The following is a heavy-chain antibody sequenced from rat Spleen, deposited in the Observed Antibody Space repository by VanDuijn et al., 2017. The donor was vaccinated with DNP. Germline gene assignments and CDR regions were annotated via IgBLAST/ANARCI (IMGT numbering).Heavy chain of an antibody. Sequence: EVQLVESGGDLVQPGRSLKLSCVASGFTFNNCWMAWIRQVPGKGLEWVASITSSGGSTYYPDSVKGRFTVSRDDAGNTLYLQMNSLKSEDTATYYCTTDFERGYWGQGVMVTVSS. CDR3: TTDFERGY. J-gene: IGHJ2*01. CDR1: GFTFNNCW. V-gene: IGHV5-31*01. CDR2: ITSSGGST. D-gene: IGHD1-11*01.